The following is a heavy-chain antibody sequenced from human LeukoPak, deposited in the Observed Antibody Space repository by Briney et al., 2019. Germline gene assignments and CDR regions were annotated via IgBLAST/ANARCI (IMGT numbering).Heavy chain of an antibody. CDR3: ARGYRTVGAIEYFQH. CDR1: GYTFTNYA. Sequence: GASVKVSCRASGYTFTNYAMNWVRQAPGQGLEWMGWISAYNGNTNYAQKLQGRVTMTTDTSTSTAYMELRSLRSDDTAVYYCARGYRTVGAIEYFQHWGQGTLVTVSS. V-gene: IGHV1-18*01. D-gene: IGHD1-26*01. CDR2: ISAYNGNT. J-gene: IGHJ1*01.